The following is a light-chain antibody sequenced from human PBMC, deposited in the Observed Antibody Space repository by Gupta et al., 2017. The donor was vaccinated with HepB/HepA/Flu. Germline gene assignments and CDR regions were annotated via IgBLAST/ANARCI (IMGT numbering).Light chain of an antibody. V-gene: IGKV1-39*01. CDR3: QQSYGTPRT. CDR1: QSISNF. CDR2: SAS. Sequence: DIQLTQSPSSLSASVGDRVTIFCRASQSISNFLNWYQQNPGKAPNLLIYSASSLQSGVPSRFSGSGSGTDFTLTISSLQAEDFATYYCQQSYGTPRTFGQGTRVEIK. J-gene: IGKJ1*01.